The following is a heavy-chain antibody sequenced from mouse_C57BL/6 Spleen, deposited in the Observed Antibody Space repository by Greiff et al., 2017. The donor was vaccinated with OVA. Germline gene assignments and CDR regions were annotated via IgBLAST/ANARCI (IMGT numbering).Heavy chain of an antibody. CDR1: GYSITSGYY. D-gene: IGHD1-1*01. CDR2: ISYDGSN. Sequence: ESGPGLVKPSQSLSLTCSVTGYSITSGYYWNWIRQFPGNKLEWMGYISYDGSNNYNPSLKNRISITRDTSKNQFFLKLNSVTTEDTATYYCARGHGSSSYYYAMDYWGQGTSVTVSS. CDR3: ARGHGSSSYYYAMDY. V-gene: IGHV3-6*01. J-gene: IGHJ4*01.